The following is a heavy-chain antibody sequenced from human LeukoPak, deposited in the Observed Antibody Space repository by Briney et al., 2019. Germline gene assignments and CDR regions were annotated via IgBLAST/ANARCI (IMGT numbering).Heavy chain of an antibody. CDR3: AKGPDSSSWWFDY. CDR2: ISDGGGST. D-gene: IGHD6-13*01. V-gene: IGHV3-23*01. J-gene: IGHJ4*02. Sequence: PGGSLRLSCAASGFTFSTYAMSWVRHAPGKGLEWVSAISDGGGSTDYADSVKGRFTIFRDNSRSSLYLQMNSLRAEDTALYYCAKGPDSSSWWFDYWGQGTLVTVSS. CDR1: GFTFSTYA.